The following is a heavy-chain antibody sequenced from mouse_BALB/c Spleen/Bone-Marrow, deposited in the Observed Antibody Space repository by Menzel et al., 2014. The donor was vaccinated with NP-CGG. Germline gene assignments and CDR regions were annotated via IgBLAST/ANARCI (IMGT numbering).Heavy chain of an antibody. J-gene: IGHJ3*01. D-gene: IGHD2-1*01. CDR1: GYTFTSYT. V-gene: IGHV1-4*01. Sequence: VQLQQSGAELARPGASVKMSCEASGYTFTSYTMHWVKQRPGQGLEWIGYINPSSGYTNHNQKFKDKATLTADKSSSTAYMQLSSLTSEDSAVYYCARESYGNWFAYWGQGTLVTVSA. CDR3: ARESYGNWFAY. CDR2: INPSSGYT.